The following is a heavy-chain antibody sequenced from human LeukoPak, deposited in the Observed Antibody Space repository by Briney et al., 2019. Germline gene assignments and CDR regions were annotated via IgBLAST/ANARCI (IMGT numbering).Heavy chain of an antibody. V-gene: IGHV1-69*13. CDR1: GGIFSSYA. J-gene: IGHJ4*02. Sequence: GASVKVSCKASGGIFSSYAISWVRQAPGQGLEWMGGIIPIFGTANYAQKFQGRVTITADESTSTAYMELSSLRSEDTAVYYCARDSRSGYDSGFDYWAREPWSPSPQ. CDR3: ARDSRSGYDSGFDY. D-gene: IGHD5-12*01. CDR2: IIPIFGTA.